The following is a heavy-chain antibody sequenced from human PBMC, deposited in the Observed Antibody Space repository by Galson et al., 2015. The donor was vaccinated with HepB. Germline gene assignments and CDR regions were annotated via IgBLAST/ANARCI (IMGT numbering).Heavy chain of an antibody. CDR3: ARQGGRGYYHYHYMDV. CDR2: ISSSSSTL. CDR1: GFTFSSYS. J-gene: IGHJ6*03. Sequence: SLRLSCAASGFTFSSYSMNWVRQAPGKGLEWVSYISSSSSTLYYADSVKGRFTISRDNAKNSLFLQMNSLRDEDTALYYCARQGGRGYYHYHYMDVWGKGTTVTVSS. V-gene: IGHV3-48*02. D-gene: IGHD3-10*01.